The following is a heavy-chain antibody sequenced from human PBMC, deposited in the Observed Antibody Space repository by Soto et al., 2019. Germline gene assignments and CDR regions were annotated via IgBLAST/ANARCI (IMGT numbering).Heavy chain of an antibody. Sequence: QVRLVESGGGVVQPGRSLRLSCTASGFSFSSYAMYWFRQPPGKGLEWVAVISHDGINKHYADSVKGRVTVSRDNSTHSLDLQLNSLRGEDTAMYYCARDMYSSDYCVKWFEPWRQGTLVTVSS. V-gene: IGHV3-30-3*01. CDR2: ISHDGINK. J-gene: IGHJ5*02. CDR1: GFSFSSYA. D-gene: IGHD6-19*01. CDR3: ARDMYSSDYCVKWFEP.